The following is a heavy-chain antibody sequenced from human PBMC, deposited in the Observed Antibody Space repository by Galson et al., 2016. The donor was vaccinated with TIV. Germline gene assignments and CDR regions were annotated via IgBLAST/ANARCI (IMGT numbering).Heavy chain of an antibody. Sequence: SLRLSCAASGFTLSTYSMNWVRQPPGKGLEWVALISWDGSNTYYAESAKGRFTISRDNSNNTLDLEMNNLGADDTAVYDCVRGEDWGRYFYFYLDVWGKGTAVTVSS. CDR2: ISWDGSNT. J-gene: IGHJ6*03. CDR3: VRGEDWGRYFYFYLDV. V-gene: IGHV3-30-3*01. D-gene: IGHD3/OR15-3a*01. CDR1: GFTLSTYS.